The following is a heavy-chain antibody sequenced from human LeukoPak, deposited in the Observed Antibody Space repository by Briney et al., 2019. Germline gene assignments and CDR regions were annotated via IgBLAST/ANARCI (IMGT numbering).Heavy chain of an antibody. CDR3: ARRGSGASLEYYFDL. Sequence: PSETLSLTCTVSGGSISSYYWSWIRQPPGKGLEYIGYIYYSGNTNSNPYLNSRVTISVDTSKNQFSLKLSSVTAADTAVYYCARRGSGASLEYYFDLWGRGTLVTVSS. CDR2: IYYSGNT. CDR1: GGSISSYY. J-gene: IGHJ2*01. V-gene: IGHV4-59*08. D-gene: IGHD1-14*01.